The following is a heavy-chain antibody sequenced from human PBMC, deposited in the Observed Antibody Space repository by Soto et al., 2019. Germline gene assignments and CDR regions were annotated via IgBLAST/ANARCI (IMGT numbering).Heavy chain of an antibody. CDR2: IWYDGSNK. V-gene: IGHV3-33*01. D-gene: IGHD1-26*01. CDR1: GFTFSSYG. CDR3: AVDRGSYYSTAYFDY. J-gene: IGHJ4*02. Sequence: QVQLVESGGGVVQPGRSLRLSCAASGFTFSSYGMHWVRQAPGKGLEWVAVIWYDGSNKYYADSVKGRFTISRDNSKNTLYLQMNSLRAEDTAVYYCAVDRGSYYSTAYFDYWGQGTLVTVSS.